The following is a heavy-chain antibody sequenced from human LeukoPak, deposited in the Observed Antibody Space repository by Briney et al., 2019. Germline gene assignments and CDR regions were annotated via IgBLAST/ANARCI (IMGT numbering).Heavy chain of an antibody. D-gene: IGHD3-22*01. J-gene: IGHJ4*02. CDR1: GFTFSTYA. CDR3: ARGDGYYDLGDY. Sequence: GGSLRLSCAASGFTFSTYAMNWVRQAPGKGLEWVSGISGSGTNTFYTDSVKGRFTISRDNAKNSLYLQMNNLRAEDTAVYYCARGDGYYDLGDYWGQGTLVTVSS. CDR2: ISGSGTNT. V-gene: IGHV3-23*01.